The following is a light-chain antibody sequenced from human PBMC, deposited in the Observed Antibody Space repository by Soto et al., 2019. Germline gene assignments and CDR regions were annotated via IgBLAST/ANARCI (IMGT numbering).Light chain of an antibody. Sequence: EIVLTQSPATLSVSPGERATLSCRASQSVSNNLAWYQKKPGQAPGLLIYGASTRGTGIPARFSGSGSGTEFTLNISSLQSEDFAVYYCQQYNNWWTFGQGTKVEI. V-gene: IGKV3-15*01. CDR2: GAS. CDR3: QQYNNWWT. CDR1: QSVSNN. J-gene: IGKJ1*01.